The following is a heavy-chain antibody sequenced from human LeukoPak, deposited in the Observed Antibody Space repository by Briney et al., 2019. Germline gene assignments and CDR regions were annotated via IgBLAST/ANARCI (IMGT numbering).Heavy chain of an antibody. V-gene: IGHV3-23*01. CDR3: AKERLGGNYGDYAVDY. CDR2: VSGSGDGT. D-gene: IGHD4-17*01. J-gene: IGHJ4*02. CDR1: GFTFTSYA. Sequence: GGSLRLSCAASGFTFTSYAMSWVRQAPGKGLEWVSSVSGSGDGTYYADSVKGRITISRDNSKKTLDLHMDSLRAEDTAVYYCAKERLGGNYGDYAVDYWGQGTMVTVSS.